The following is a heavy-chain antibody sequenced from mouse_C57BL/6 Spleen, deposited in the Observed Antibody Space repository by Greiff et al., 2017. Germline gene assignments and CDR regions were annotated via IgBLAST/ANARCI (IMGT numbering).Heavy chain of an antibody. CDR1: GYTFTSYT. J-gene: IGHJ1*03. CDR2: INPSSGYT. CDR3: ARHGWDEGYFDV. D-gene: IGHD4-1*01. V-gene: IGHV1-4*01. Sequence: VQRVESGAELARPGASVKMSCKASGYTFTSYTMHWVKQRPGQGLEWIGYINPSSGYTKYNQKFKDKATLTADKSSSTAYMQLSSLTSEDSAVYYCARHGWDEGYFDVWGTGTTVTVSS.